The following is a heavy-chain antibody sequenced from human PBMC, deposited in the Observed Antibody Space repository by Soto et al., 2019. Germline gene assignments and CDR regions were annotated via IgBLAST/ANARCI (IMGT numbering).Heavy chain of an antibody. J-gene: IGHJ4*02. V-gene: IGHV4-4*02. D-gene: IGHD3-10*01. Sequence: QLQLQESGPGLVRPSGTLSLTCAVSGGFTSTNNWWSWVRQSPGKGLEWIGDAYHSGSTEYNSSLRGRLSISVDKSKNQISLKLTSATAADTAVYYCARSAPSSYYGGSGTSDYWGQGILVTVSS. CDR1: GGFTSTNNW. CDR2: AYHSGST. CDR3: ARSAPSSYYGGSGTSDY.